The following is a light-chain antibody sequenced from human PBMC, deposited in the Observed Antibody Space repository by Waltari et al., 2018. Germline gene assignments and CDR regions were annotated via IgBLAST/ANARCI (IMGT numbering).Light chain of an antibody. CDR1: QSLLHSNGYNY. CDR3: MQALQTPYA. CDR2: LGS. V-gene: IGKV2-28*01. J-gene: IGKJ2*01. Sequence: DIVMTQSPLSLSVTPGEPASISCRSSQSLLHSNGYNYLDWYLQKPGQSPQLLIYLGSNRASGVPDRFSGSGSGTDFTLEISRVEAEDVGLYYCMQALQTPYAFGQGTKLEI.